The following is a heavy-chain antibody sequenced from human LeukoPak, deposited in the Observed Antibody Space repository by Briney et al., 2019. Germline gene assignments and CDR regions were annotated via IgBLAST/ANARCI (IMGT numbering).Heavy chain of an antibody. J-gene: IGHJ4*02. V-gene: IGHV3-21*01. CDR3: ARDGRSSTSCYD. CDR2: ISSSSSYI. D-gene: IGHD2-2*01. CDR1: GFTFSSYS. Sequence: GGSLRLSCAASGFTFSSYSMNWVRQAPGKGLEWVSSISSSSSYIYYADSVKGRFTISRDSAKNSLYLQMNSLRAEDTAVYYCARDGRSSTSCYDWGQGTLVTVSS.